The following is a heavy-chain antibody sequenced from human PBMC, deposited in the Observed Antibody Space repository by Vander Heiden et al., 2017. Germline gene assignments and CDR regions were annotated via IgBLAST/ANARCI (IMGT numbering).Heavy chain of an antibody. CDR2: IKSKDDGATT. Sequence: EVQLVQTGGGLVKPGGSLRLSCTASGFSFNTSWMRWVRQPPRKGLEGMGRIKSKDDGATTDYVASVKGRFIISRDDYNGTLFLEMSSLKSEDTVVYCCTTRFRLRNRATFTYFDPWGQGTLVTVSS. CDR3: TTRFRLRNRATFTYFDP. J-gene: IGHJ5*02. D-gene: IGHD3-16*01. V-gene: IGHV3-15*01. CDR1: GFSFNTSW.